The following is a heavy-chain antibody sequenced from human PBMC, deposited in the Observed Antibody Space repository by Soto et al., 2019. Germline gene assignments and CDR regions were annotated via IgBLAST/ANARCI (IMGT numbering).Heavy chain of an antibody. D-gene: IGHD3-10*01. J-gene: IGHJ4*02. CDR1: GFTFSSYA. Sequence: GGSLRLSCAASGFTFSSYAMSWVRQAPGKGLEWVSAISGSGGSTYYADSVKGRFTISRDNSKNTLYLQMNSLRAEDTAVYYCAKDQATDTSYYYGSGIFSFGGQGTLVTVSS. V-gene: IGHV3-23*01. CDR2: ISGSGGST. CDR3: AKDQATDTSYYYGSGIFSF.